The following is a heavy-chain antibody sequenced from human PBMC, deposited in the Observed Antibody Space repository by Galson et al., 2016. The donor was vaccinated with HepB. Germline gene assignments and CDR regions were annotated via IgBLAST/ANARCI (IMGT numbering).Heavy chain of an antibody. Sequence: SLRLSCAASGFTVSSDYMNWVRQAPGKGLEWVSVIYSGGTTYYADSVKGRFTISRDNSKNTVYLQMNSLRAEDTAVYYCVEQRKGAPYGMDVWGQGTLVIVSS. CDR3: VEQRKGAPYGMDV. D-gene: IGHD1/OR15-1a*01. CDR2: IYSGGTT. V-gene: IGHV3-53*01. CDR1: GFTVSSDY. J-gene: IGHJ6*02.